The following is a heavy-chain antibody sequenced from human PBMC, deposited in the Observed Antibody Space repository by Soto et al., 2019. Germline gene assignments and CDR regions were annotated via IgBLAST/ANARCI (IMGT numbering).Heavy chain of an antibody. CDR1: GFTFSSYA. D-gene: IGHD2-15*01. CDR3: AKDRNIVVVVATGIFDE. CDR2: ISGSGGST. V-gene: IGHV3-23*01. J-gene: IGHJ4*02. Sequence: GGSLRLSCAASGFTFSSYAMSWVRQAPGKGLEWVSAISGSGGSTYYADSVKGRFTISRDNSKNTLYLQMNSLRAEDTAVYYCAKDRNIVVVVATGIFDEWGQGTLVTVSS.